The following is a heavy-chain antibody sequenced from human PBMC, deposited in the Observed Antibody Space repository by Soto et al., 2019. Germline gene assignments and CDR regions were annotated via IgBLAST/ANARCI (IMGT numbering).Heavy chain of an antibody. V-gene: IGHV4-59*01. J-gene: IGHJ4*02. CDR3: ARGHGHGGSSFDF. CDR1: GGSTHSYY. Sequence: SETLSLTCTVSGGSTHSYYWAWIRQPPGKGLEWMGYVYYNGDTNYNPPLKSRVTISVDASKNQFSLKLTSVTPADTAVYYCARGHGHGGSSFDFWGQGTLVTVSS. CDR2: VYYNGDT. D-gene: IGHD2-15*01.